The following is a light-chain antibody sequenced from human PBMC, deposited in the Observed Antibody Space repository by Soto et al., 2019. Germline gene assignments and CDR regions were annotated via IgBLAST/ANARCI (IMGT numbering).Light chain of an antibody. CDR3: LQLNSYPRT. CDR1: QGISSY. J-gene: IGKJ1*01. V-gene: IGKV1-9*01. Sequence: DIQLTRSPSFLSASVGDRVTITCRASQGISSYLVWYQQKPGKAPKLLIYAASTLQSGVPSRFSGSGSGTEFTLTISSLQPEDFATYYCLQLNSYPRTFGQGTKVEIK. CDR2: AAS.